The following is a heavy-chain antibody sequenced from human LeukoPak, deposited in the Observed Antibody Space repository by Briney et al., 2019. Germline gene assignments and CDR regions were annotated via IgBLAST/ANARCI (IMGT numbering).Heavy chain of an antibody. D-gene: IGHD3-3*01. V-gene: IGHV4-4*02. CDR2: VHLDGRT. CDR1: GGSVTSTNW. CDR3: AREGGFYRPLDY. J-gene: IGHJ4*02. Sequence: PSETLSPTCDVAGGSVTSTNWWTWVRQPPGKGLEWIGEVHLDGRTNYNPSLKSRLIMSVDLPENHIPLKLTSVTAADTAVYYCAREGGFYRPLDYSGQGTLVTVSS.